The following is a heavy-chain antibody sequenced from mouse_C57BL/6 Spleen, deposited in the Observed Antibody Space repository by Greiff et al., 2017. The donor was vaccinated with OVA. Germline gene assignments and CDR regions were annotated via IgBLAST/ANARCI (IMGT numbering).Heavy chain of an antibody. D-gene: IGHD1-1*01. CDR2: IWSDGST. CDR1: GFSLTSYG. Sequence: VKLMESGPGLVAPSQSLSITCTVSGFSLTSYGVHWVRQPPGKGLEWLVVIWSDGSTTYNSALKSRLSISKDNSKSQVFLKMNSLQTDDTAMYYCARHNYGSGAMDYWGQGTSVTVSS. J-gene: IGHJ4*01. CDR3: ARHNYGSGAMDY. V-gene: IGHV2-6-1*01.